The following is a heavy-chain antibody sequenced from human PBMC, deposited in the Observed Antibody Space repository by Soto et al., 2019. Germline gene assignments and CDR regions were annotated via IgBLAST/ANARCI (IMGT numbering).Heavy chain of an antibody. Sequence: PSGTLSLTFAFHGGSFHGYYWSRIPQPPGKGLEWIGEINHSGSTNYNPSLKSRVTISVDTSKNQFSLKLSSVTAADTAVYYCARGSSVTQLKKPMDVWGQGTTVT. CDR2: INHSGST. CDR1: GGSFHGYY. J-gene: IGHJ6*02. CDR3: ARGSSVTQLKKPMDV. D-gene: IGHD6-19*01. V-gene: IGHV4-34*01.